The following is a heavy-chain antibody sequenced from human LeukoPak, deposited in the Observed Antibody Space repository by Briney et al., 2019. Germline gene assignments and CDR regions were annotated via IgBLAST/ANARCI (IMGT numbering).Heavy chain of an antibody. CDR2: ISSSSSYI. Sequence: GGSLRLSCAASGFTFSSYSMNWVRQAPGKGLEWVSSISSSSSYIYYADSVKGRFTISRDNAKNSLYLLMNSLRAEDTAVYYCARDPVTEDYDSSGYDDAFDIWGQGTMVTVSS. V-gene: IGHV3-21*01. CDR3: ARDPVTEDYDSSGYDDAFDI. CDR1: GFTFSSYS. D-gene: IGHD3-22*01. J-gene: IGHJ3*02.